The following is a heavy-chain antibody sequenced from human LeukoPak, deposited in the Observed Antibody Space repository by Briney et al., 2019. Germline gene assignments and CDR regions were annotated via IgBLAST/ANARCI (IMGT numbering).Heavy chain of an antibody. CDR1: GFTFSSYG. CDR2: IWYDGSNK. CDR3: ARDPGYCSSTSCYPVFDY. J-gene: IGHJ4*02. V-gene: IGHV3-33*01. Sequence: GGSLRLSCAAPGFTFSSYGMHWVRQAPGKGLEWVAVIWYDGSNKYYADSVKGRFTISRDNSKNTLYLQMNSLRAEDTAVYYCARDPGYCSSTSCYPVFDYWGQGTLVTVSS. D-gene: IGHD2-2*03.